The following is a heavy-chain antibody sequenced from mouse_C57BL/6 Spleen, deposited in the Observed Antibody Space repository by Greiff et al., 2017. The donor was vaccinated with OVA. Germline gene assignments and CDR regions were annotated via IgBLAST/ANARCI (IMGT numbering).Heavy chain of an antibody. CDR1: GYTFTDYN. CDR2: INPNNGGT. J-gene: IGHJ3*01. V-gene: IGHV1-18*01. CDR3: AREMGDGYYDYAY. D-gene: IGHD2-3*01. Sequence: EVKLVESGPELVKPGASVKIPCKASGYTFTDYNMDWVKQSHGKSLEWIGDINPNNGGTIYNQKFKGKATLTVDKSSSTAYMELRSLTSEDTAVYYCAREMGDGYYDYAYWGQGTLVTVSA.